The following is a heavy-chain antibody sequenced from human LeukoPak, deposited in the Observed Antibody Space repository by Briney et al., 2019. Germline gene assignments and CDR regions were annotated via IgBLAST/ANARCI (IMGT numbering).Heavy chain of an antibody. V-gene: IGHV1-2*02. J-gene: IGHJ5*02. D-gene: IGHD1-1*01. Sequence: GASVKVSCRPSGHTFTDFYLNWVRQAPGQGLEWMGWINPYSDATITAQRFQGRVTLTWDTSTGTAYMELTRLTSDDTAMYYCATATITHTRDPWGQGTLVTVSS. CDR1: GHTFTDFY. CDR2: INPYSDAT. CDR3: ATATITHTRDP.